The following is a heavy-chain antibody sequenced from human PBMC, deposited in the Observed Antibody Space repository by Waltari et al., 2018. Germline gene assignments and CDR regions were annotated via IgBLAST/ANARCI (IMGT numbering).Heavy chain of an antibody. Sequence: QVQLVQSGAEVKKPGASVKVSCKASGYTFTSYDINWVRQATGQGLEGMGWMNPNSGTTGHAQNIQGRYTMTRNTSISTAYMELSSLRSEDTAVYYCARCITGTDDAFDIWGQGTMVTVSS. V-gene: IGHV1-8*01. CDR2: MNPNSGTT. D-gene: IGHD1-20*01. J-gene: IGHJ3*02. CDR1: GYTFTSYD. CDR3: ARCITGTDDAFDI.